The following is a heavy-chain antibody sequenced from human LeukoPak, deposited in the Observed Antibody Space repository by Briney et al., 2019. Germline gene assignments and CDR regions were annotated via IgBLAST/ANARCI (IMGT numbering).Heavy chain of an antibody. D-gene: IGHD6-19*01. CDR2: INSDGSTT. CDR3: ARVGGPGWYGY. Sequence: GGSLRLSCAASGFTFSTYWMHWVRQVPGKGLVWVSRINSDGSTTTNADSVKGRFTISRDNAKNTLYLQMNSLRVEDTALYYCARVGGPGWYGYWGQGTLVTVSS. V-gene: IGHV3-74*03. CDR1: GFTFSTYW. J-gene: IGHJ4*02.